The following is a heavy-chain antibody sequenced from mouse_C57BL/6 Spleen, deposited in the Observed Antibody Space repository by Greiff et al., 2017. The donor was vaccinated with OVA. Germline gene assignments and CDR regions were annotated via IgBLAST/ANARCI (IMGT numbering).Heavy chain of an antibody. V-gene: IGHV1-82*01. CDR3: ASYRVLYAMDY. Sequence: QVQLQQSGPELVKPGASVKISCKASGYAFSSSWMNWVKQRPGKGLEWIGRIYPGDGDTNYNGKFKGKATLTADKSSSTAYMQLSSLTSEDSAVYFCASYRVLYAMDYWGQGTSGTVSS. CDR2: IYPGDGDT. D-gene: IGHD2-12*01. CDR1: GYAFSSSW. J-gene: IGHJ4*01.